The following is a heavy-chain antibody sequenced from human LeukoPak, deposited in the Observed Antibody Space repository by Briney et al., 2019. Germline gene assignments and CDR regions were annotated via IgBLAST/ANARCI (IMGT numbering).Heavy chain of an antibody. V-gene: IGHV4-31*03. J-gene: IGHJ4*02. CDR2: IYYSGST. D-gene: IGHD3-9*01. CDR1: GGSISSGGYY. CDR3: ARVSQHYDILTGYYRLFDY. Sequence: PSETLSLTCTVSGGSISSGGYYWSWIRQHPGEGLEWIGYIYYSGSTYYNPSLKSRVTISVDTSKNQFPLKLSSVTAADTAVYYCARVSQHYDILTGYYRLFDYWGQGTLVTVSS.